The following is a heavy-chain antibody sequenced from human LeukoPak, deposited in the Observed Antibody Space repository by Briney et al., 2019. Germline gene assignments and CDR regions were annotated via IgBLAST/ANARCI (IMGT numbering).Heavy chain of an antibody. CDR2: IWYDGSNK. CDR3: AKDVVVVAAEAIGYYYGMDV. CDR1: GFTFSSYG. D-gene: IGHD2-15*01. V-gene: IGHV3-33*06. J-gene: IGHJ6*02. Sequence: GRSLRLSCAASGFTFSSYGMHWVRQAPGKGLEWVAVIWYDGSNKYYADSVKGRFTISRDNSKNTLYLQMNSLRAEDTAVYYCAKDVVVVAAEAIGYYYGMDVWGQGTTVTVSS.